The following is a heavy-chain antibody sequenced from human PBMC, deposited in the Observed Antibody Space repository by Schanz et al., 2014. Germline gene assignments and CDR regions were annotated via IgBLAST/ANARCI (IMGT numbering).Heavy chain of an antibody. J-gene: IGHJ6*03. Sequence: QVQLVQSGAEVKKPGASVKVSCKASGYTFTSYSIHWVRQAPGQGLEWMGWINVGNGNMKYSQKFQGRVTITRDTSASTAYMELTSLRSEDTAVYFCARDLTVDTGYYYMDVWGKGTTVTVSS. V-gene: IGHV1-3*01. CDR2: INVGNGNM. CDR1: GYTFTSYS. CDR3: ARDLTVDTGYYYMDV. D-gene: IGHD2-8*02.